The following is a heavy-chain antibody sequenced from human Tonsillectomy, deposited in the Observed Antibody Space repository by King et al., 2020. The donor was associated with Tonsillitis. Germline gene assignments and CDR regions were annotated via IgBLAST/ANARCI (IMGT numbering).Heavy chain of an antibody. CDR1: GFTFDDYA. D-gene: IGHD6-6*01. V-gene: IGHV3-9*01. CDR3: AKDRGIAARPGDLAYYFDY. CDR2: ISWNSGSI. Sequence: EVQLVESGGGLVQPGRSLRLSCAASGFTFDDYAMHWVRQPPGKGLEWCSGISWNSGSIGYAASVKGRFTISSYNAKNSLYLQMNSLRAEDTALYYCAKDRGIAARPGDLAYYFDYWGQGTLVTVSS. J-gene: IGHJ4*02.